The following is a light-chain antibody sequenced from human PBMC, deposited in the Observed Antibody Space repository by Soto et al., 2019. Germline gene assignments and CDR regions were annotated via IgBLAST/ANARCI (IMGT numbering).Light chain of an antibody. Sequence: DIQMTQSPSSLSASVGDRVTITCRASQGISNYLAWYQQKPGKVPKLLIYAASTLQSGVPSRFSGSGSGTDFTLTISSLQPEDVATYYCQKYNSAPPSTFSPGTKVDIK. J-gene: IGKJ3*01. CDR1: QGISNY. CDR3: QKYNSAPPST. V-gene: IGKV1-27*01. CDR2: AAS.